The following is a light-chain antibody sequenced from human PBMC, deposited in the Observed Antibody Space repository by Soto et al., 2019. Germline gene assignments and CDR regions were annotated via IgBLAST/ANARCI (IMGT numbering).Light chain of an antibody. CDR1: QSVSSY. Sequence: EIVLPQSPATLSLSPGASATLSCRASQSVSSYLAWYQQKPGQAHRLLIYDASNRATGIPARFSGSGSGTDFTLTISSLEPEEFAVYYCKKYGTSPRTVGKGNKVDIK. CDR3: KKYGTSPRT. J-gene: IGKJ1*01. V-gene: IGKV3-11*01. CDR2: DAS.